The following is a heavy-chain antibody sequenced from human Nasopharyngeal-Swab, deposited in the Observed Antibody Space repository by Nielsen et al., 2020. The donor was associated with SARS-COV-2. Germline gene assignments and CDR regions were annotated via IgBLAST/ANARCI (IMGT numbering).Heavy chain of an antibody. Sequence: GGSLRLSCAASGFTFSDYYMSWIRQAPGKGLEWVSSISSSSSYIYYADSVKGRFTISRDNAKNSLYLQMNSLRAEDTAVYYCARDRTMANWFDPWGQGTLVTVSS. D-gene: IGHD4/OR15-4a*01. CDR1: GFTFSDYY. J-gene: IGHJ5*02. V-gene: IGHV3-11*06. CDR2: ISSSSSYI. CDR3: ARDRTMANWFDP.